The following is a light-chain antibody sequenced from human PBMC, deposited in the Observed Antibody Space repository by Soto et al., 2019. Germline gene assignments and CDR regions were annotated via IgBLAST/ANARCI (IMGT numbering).Light chain of an antibody. J-gene: IGLJ1*01. V-gene: IGLV2-8*01. CDR3: SSYAGSNNNYV. Sequence: QSALTQPPSASGSPGQSVTISCTGTSSDVGGYNYVSWYQQHPGKAPKLMIYEVSKRPSGVPDRFSGSKSGNTASLTVSGLQAEHEADYYCSSYAGSNNNYVFGTGTKLAVL. CDR2: EVS. CDR1: SSDVGGYNY.